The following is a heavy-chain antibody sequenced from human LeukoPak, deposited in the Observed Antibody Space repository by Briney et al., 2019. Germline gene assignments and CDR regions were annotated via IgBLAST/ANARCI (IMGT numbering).Heavy chain of an antibody. CDR2: IYHSVRS. CDR1: GYSISSGYY. CDR3: ARFGSGWYYFDY. V-gene: IGHV4-38-2*02. Sequence: SETLSLTCTVSGYSISSGYYWGWVRQPPGKGLEWIGSIYHSVRSYYNPSLKSRVTISIDTSKNQFSLKLSSVTAADTAVYYCARFGSGWYYFDYWGQGTLVTVSS. D-gene: IGHD6-19*01. J-gene: IGHJ4*02.